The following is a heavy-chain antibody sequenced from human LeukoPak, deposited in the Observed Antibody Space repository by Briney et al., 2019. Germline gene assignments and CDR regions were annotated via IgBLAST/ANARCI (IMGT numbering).Heavy chain of an antibody. CDR3: ATYSGVHHKTFDD. CDR2: IKQDENEQ. J-gene: IGHJ4*02. D-gene: IGHD1-26*01. Sequence: PGGSLRLSCAASGITVSRYWMSWVRQTPRGGLEWVANIKQDENEQDYVDSVRGRFTISRDNVKNSLYLQMNSLRVEDTALYFCATYSGVHHKTFDDWGQGTLVTVSS. CDR1: GITVSRYW. V-gene: IGHV3-7*03.